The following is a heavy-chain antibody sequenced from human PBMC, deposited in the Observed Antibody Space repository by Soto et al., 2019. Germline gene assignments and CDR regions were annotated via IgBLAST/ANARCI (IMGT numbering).Heavy chain of an antibody. CDR1: GGSISSYY. CDR2: IHYSGST. Sequence: ASETLSLTCTVSGGSISSYYWSWIRQPPGKGLEWIGYIHYSGSTNYNPSLKSRVTISVDRSKNQFSLKLSSVTAADTAVYYCAAGGGLPRYDWGQGTLVTVSS. J-gene: IGHJ4*02. V-gene: IGHV4-59*12. D-gene: IGHD5-12*01. CDR3: AAGGGLPRYD.